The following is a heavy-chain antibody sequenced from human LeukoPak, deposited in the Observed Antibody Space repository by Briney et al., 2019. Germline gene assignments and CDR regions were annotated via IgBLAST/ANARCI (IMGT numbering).Heavy chain of an antibody. CDR2: INPNSGGT. CDR1: GYTFIDYY. V-gene: IGHV1-2*02. CDR3: ARREPAYYYDSSGYSYAFDI. Sequence: ASVKVSCKASGYTFIDYYVNWVRQAPGQGLEWMGWINPNSGGTNYAQKFQGRVTMTRDTSISTAYMELSRLRSDDTAVYYCARREPAYYYDSSGYSYAFDIWGQGTMVTVSS. J-gene: IGHJ3*02. D-gene: IGHD3-22*01.